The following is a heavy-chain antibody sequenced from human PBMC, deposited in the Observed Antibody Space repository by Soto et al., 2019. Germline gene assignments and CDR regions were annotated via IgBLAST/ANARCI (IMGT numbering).Heavy chain of an antibody. J-gene: IGHJ4*02. Sequence: AVKVSCKTSGFMFTSSAVQGVLQALGQRLDWIGWLVVGSGNTHYAQHFQERVTLTRDMSKGTAYMELSSLRSEDTAVYYCAAVPVLRFLKWLPAYFDYWGQGTLVTVSS. D-gene: IGHD3-3*01. CDR1: GFMFTSSA. CDR3: AAVPVLRFLKWLPAYFDY. CDR2: LVVGSGNT. V-gene: IGHV1-58*01.